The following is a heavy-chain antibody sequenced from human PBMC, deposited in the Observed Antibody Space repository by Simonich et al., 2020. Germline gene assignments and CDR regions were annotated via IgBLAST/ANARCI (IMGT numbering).Heavy chain of an antibody. CDR3: ARDSYSSWYFDL. J-gene: IGHJ2*01. V-gene: IGHV1-2*02. CDR2: INPNSGGT. CDR1: GYTFTGYY. Sequence: QVQLVQSGAEVKKPGASVKVSCKASGYTFTGYYSHWVRQAPGQGVDWMGSINPNSGGTNYAQKFQGRVTMTRDTSISTAYMELSRLRSDDTAVYYCARDSYSSWYFDLWGRGTLVTVSS. D-gene: IGHD6-13*01.